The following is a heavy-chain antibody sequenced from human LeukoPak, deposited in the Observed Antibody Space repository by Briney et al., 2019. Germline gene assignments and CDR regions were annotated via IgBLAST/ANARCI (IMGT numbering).Heavy chain of an antibody. V-gene: IGHV4-4*02. Sequence: SETLSLTCDVSGASISSNNWWSWVRQPPGKGLEWIGEIFHGGNTNYNPSLKSRVTISVDKSNNQFSLKLSSVTAADTAVYYCARNKESNSWYPVFDYWGQGTLVTVSS. CDR2: IFHGGNT. D-gene: IGHD6-13*01. CDR1: GASISSNNW. J-gene: IGHJ4*02. CDR3: ARNKESNSWYPVFDY.